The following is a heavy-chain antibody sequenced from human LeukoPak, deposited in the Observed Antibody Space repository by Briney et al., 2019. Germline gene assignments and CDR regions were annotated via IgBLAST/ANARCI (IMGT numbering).Heavy chain of an antibody. D-gene: IGHD5-12*01. CDR1: GYTFTSYD. CDR3: ARDSGYGIGDVDP. Sequence: ASVKVSCKASGYTFTSYDINWVRQATGQGLEWMGWMNPNSGNTGYAQKFQGRVTMTRNTSISAAYMELSSLRPDDTAVYYCARDSGYGIGDVDPWGQGTLVTVSS. J-gene: IGHJ5*02. CDR2: MNPNSGNT. V-gene: IGHV1-8*01.